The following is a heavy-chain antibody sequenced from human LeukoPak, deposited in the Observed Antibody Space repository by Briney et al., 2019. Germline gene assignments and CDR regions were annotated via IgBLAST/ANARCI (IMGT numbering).Heavy chain of an antibody. CDR1: GVGLINRVG. D-gene: IGHD5-18*01. V-gene: IGHV2-5*02. CDR2: IYWDDDK. Sequence: SGPTLVKPTLTLTLTCSMLGVGLINRVGVGWIRQPPGKALEWLALIYWDDDKRYSPSLKRRLTITKDTSTNQVVLTMTNMDPVVTAPYYWTQAVDLTMGCDYRGQGNLVTVSS. CDR3: TQAVDLTMGCDY. J-gene: IGHJ4*02.